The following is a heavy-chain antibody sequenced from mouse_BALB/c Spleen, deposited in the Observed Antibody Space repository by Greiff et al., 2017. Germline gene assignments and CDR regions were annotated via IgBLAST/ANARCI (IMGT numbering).Heavy chain of an antibody. J-gene: IGHJ4*01. V-gene: IGHV14-3*02. D-gene: IGHD1-1*01. CDR2: IDPANGNT. CDR3: ARSGYYGSRDYAMDY. CDR1: GFNIKDTY. Sequence: VQLKESGAELVKPGASVKLSCTASGFNIKDTYMHWVKQRPEQGLEWIGRIDPANGNTKYDPKFQGKATITADTSSNTAYLQLSSLTSEDTAVYYCARSGYYGSRDYAMDYWGQGTSVTVSS.